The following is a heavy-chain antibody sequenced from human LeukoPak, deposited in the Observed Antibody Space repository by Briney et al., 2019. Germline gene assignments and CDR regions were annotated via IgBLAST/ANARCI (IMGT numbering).Heavy chain of an antibody. D-gene: IGHD3-10*01. V-gene: IGHV4-34*01. J-gene: IGHJ4*02. CDR2: INHSGST. Sequence: SETLSLTCTVSGGSISSYYWSWIRQPPGKGLEWIGEINHSGSTNYNPSLKSRVTISVDTSKNQFSLKLSSVTAADTAVYYCARGPRYYGSGIYDYWGQGTLVTVSS. CDR1: GGSISSYY. CDR3: ARGPRYYGSGIYDY.